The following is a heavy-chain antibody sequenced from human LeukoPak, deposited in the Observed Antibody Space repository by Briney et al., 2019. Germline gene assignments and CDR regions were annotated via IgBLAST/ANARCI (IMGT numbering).Heavy chain of an antibody. D-gene: IGHD3-22*01. V-gene: IGHV1-2*02. CDR2: INPNSGGT. Sequence: GASVKVSCKASGYTFTGYYMHWVRQAPGQGLELMGWINPNSGGTNYAQKFQGRVTMTRDTSISTAYMELSRLRSDDTAVYYCARSLLPRAGHFDYWGQGTLVTVSS. CDR3: ARSLLPRAGHFDY. J-gene: IGHJ4*02. CDR1: GYTFTGYY.